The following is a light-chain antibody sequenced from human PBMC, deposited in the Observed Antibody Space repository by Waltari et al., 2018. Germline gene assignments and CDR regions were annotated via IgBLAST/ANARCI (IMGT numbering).Light chain of an antibody. CDR1: SNDGASYNY. CDR3: SSYSITCTPEGV. J-gene: IGLJ3*02. CDR2: AVN. Sequence: QSALTQPDPVSGSPGQSITISFAGTSNDGASYNYAIWLHQHPRKAPKLLIYAVNTRPSGVSTRCSGSKSGNTAALTTSGLQAEDEADYYCSSYSITCTPEGVFGGGTKVTVL. V-gene: IGLV2-14*03.